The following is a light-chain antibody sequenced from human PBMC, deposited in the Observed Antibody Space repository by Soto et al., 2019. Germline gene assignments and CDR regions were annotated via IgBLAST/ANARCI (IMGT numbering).Light chain of an antibody. CDR1: KTISTW. J-gene: IGKJ1*01. Sequence: DIRMTQSPSTLSASVGDRVTITCRASKTISTWLAWYQHKPGKAPKLLIYKSSNLETGVPSRFSGSRSGTELTLTISSLGPDDFATYYFQQYNSYWTFGQGTNVEMK. CDR2: KSS. CDR3: QQYNSYWT. V-gene: IGKV1-5*03.